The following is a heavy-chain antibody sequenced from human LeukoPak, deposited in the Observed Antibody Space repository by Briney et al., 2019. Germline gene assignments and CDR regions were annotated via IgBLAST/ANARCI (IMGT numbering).Heavy chain of an antibody. Sequence: SETLSLTCTLSRGSISSGSYYWSWIRQPAGKGLEWIGRIYTSGSTNYNPSLKSRVTISVDTSKHQFSLKLSSVTAADTAVYYCARDLAVVVPAADPYYYYYYMDVSGKGTTVTVSS. D-gene: IGHD2-2*01. J-gene: IGHJ6*03. CDR1: RGSISSGSYY. CDR3: ARDLAVVVPAADPYYYYYYMDV. CDR2: IYTSGST. V-gene: IGHV4-61*02.